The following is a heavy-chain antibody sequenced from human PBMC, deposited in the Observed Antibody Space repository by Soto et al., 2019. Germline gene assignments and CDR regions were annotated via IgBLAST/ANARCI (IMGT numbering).Heavy chain of an antibody. J-gene: IGHJ4*02. Sequence: ESGGGVVQTGTSLRLSCAASGFTFRNYAMHWVRQAPGKGLEWLAVISYDGTTKYNADSAKGRFTISRDNSNNMLYLQLNSLRVEDTAIYYCARDPYSGYIFDSWGQGTLVTLSS. V-gene: IGHV3-30-3*01. D-gene: IGHD5-12*01. CDR1: GFTFRNYA. CDR2: ISYDGTTK. CDR3: ARDPYSGYIFDS.